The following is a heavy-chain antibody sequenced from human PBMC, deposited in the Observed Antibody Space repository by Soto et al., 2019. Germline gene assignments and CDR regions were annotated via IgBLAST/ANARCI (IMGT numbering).Heavy chain of an antibody. CDR3: AREYSLAVVLPGY. V-gene: IGHV3-33*01. D-gene: IGHD2-15*01. J-gene: IGHJ4*02. CDR2: IWYDGNNK. Sequence: QVQLVESGGGVVQPGRSLRLSCAASGFTFSSYAMYWVRQAPGKGLEWVAEIWYDGNNKYYADSVKGRFTISRDNSRKTVFLQMDSLRAEDTAVYYCAREYSLAVVLPGYWGQGTLVTVSP. CDR1: GFTFSSYA.